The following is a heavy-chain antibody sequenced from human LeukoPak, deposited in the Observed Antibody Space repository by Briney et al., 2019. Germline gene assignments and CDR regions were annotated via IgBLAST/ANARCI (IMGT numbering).Heavy chain of an antibody. D-gene: IGHD3-10*01. V-gene: IGHV6-1*01. CDR1: GDSVSSNSAA. CDR3: ARTYYYGSGTRGWGKKYYFDD. Sequence: SQTLSLTCALSGDSVSSNSAAWNWIRQSPSKGLEWLGRTYYRAQRYNDYAVSVKSRITINPDTSKNQFSLQLNSVTPEDTAVYYCARTYYYGSGTRGWGKKYYFDDWGQGTLVTVSS. J-gene: IGHJ4*02. CDR2: TYYRAQRYN.